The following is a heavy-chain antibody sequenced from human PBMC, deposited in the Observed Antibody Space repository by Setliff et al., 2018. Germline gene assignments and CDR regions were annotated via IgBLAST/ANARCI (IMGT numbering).Heavy chain of an antibody. J-gene: IGHJ4*02. Sequence: SETLSLTCTVSGDSINSGGVCWTWIRQPPGRDLEWIGYICYTGTSTYYNPSVESRLSISVDRSMDQFSLRLNSVTAADTAVYYCARARSNSGWYGFFDYWGQGALVTVSS. D-gene: IGHD6-19*01. CDR1: GDSINSGGVC. V-gene: IGHV4-30-4*08. CDR2: ICYTGTST. CDR3: ARARSNSGWYGFFDY.